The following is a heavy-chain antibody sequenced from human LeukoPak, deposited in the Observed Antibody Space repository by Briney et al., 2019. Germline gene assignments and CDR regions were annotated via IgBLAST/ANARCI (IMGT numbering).Heavy chain of an antibody. V-gene: IGHV3-30*02. J-gene: IGHJ6*03. Sequence: PRGSLRLSCAASGFTFSSYAMSWVRQAPGKGLEWVAFIRYDGSNKYYADSVKGRFTISRDNSKNTLYLQMNSLRAEDTAVYYCAKKGGVGAESPRSLYYYYYMDVWGKGTTVTVSS. CDR2: IRYDGSNK. CDR1: GFTFSSYA. D-gene: IGHD1-26*01. CDR3: AKKGGVGAESPRSLYYYYYMDV.